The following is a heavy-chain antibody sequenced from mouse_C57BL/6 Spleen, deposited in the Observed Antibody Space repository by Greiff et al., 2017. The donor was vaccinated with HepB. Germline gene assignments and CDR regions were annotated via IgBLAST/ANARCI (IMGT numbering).Heavy chain of an antibody. Sequence: ESGPGLVKPSQSLSLTCSVTGYSITSGYYWNWIRQFPGNKLEWMGYISYDGSNNYNPSLKNRISITRDTSKNQFFLKLNSVTTEDTATYYCAREVTMGRRYFDVWGTGTTVTVSS. D-gene: IGHD2-2*01. CDR1: GYSITSGYY. V-gene: IGHV3-6*01. CDR3: AREVTMGRRYFDV. J-gene: IGHJ1*03. CDR2: ISYDGSN.